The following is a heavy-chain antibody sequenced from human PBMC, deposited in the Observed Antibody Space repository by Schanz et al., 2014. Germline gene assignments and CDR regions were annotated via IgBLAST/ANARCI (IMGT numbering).Heavy chain of an antibody. CDR3: ARGSPYCSSTSCSGLDAYDV. CDR2: ISAYNGHT. D-gene: IGHD2-2*01. CDR1: GYTFTSYG. Sequence: QGQLVQSGAEVKKPGASVKVSCKASGYTFTSYGITWVRQAPGQGLEWMGWISAYNGHTTYAQKCQCRVTMTTDTSTSTAYMELRNVRYDDTAMYYCARGSPYCSSTSCSGLDAYDVWGQGTLVTVSS. V-gene: IGHV1-18*01. J-gene: IGHJ3*01.